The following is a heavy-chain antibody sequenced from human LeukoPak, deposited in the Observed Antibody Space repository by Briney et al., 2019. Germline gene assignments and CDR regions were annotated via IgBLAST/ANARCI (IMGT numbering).Heavy chain of an antibody. Sequence: SETLSLTCTVSGGSLSSHYWSWIRQPPGKGLEWIGYIYYSGSTNYNPSLKSRVTISVDTSKNQFSLKLSSVTAADTAVYYCARVTGSYGYNFDYWGQGTLVTVSS. CDR2: IYYSGST. CDR3: ARVTGSYGYNFDY. D-gene: IGHD5-24*01. J-gene: IGHJ4*02. CDR1: GGSLSSHY. V-gene: IGHV4-59*11.